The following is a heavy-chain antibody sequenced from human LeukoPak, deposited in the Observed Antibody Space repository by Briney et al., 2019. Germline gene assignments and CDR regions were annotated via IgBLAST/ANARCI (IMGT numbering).Heavy chain of an antibody. Sequence: GGSLRLSCAASGFTFGSYWMTWARQAPGRGLEWVANIKQDGSEKYYADSVKGRFTISRDNAKNSLYLQMNSLRAEDTAVYYCARDGDYDYWGQGTLVTVSS. CDR1: GFTFGSYW. CDR3: ARDGDYDY. J-gene: IGHJ4*02. CDR2: IKQDGSEK. V-gene: IGHV3-7*01. D-gene: IGHD4-17*01.